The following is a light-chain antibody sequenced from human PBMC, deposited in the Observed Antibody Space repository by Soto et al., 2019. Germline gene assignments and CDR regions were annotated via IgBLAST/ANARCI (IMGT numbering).Light chain of an antibody. V-gene: IGKV3-20*01. CDR2: GAS. CDR3: QQYGYLVT. Sequence: EIVLAQSPGTLSLSPGERATLSCRASQSITNNYLAWYQQKPGRARRLLIYGASSRATGIPDRFSGSGSGTDFTLTISRLEPEDFAMYYCQQYGYLVTLGGGTKVDI. CDR1: QSITNNY. J-gene: IGKJ4*01.